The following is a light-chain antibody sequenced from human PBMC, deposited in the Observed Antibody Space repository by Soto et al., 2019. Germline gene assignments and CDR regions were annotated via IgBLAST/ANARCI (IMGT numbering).Light chain of an antibody. CDR2: GAS. V-gene: IGKV3-20*01. CDR1: QSVTSGY. J-gene: IGKJ1*01. CDR3: QQYGSSPWT. Sequence: EIVLSPSPGTLSLSPGERATLSCRASQSVTSGYLAWYQQKPGQAPRVLIYGASSRATGVPDRFSGSGSGTDFTLTISRLEPEDFEVYYCQQYGSSPWTSGQGTKVDI.